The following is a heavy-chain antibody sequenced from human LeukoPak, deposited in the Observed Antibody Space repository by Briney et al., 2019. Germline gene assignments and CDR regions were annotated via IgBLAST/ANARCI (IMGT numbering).Heavy chain of an antibody. CDR3: ARGKIAAAGTGPENFDY. CDR1: GGSFSGYY. Sequence: SETLSLTCTVSGGSFSGYYWSWIRQPPGKGLEWIGDINYSGSTNYNPSLKSRVTISVDTSKNQFSLKLSSVTAADTAVYYCARGKIAAAGTGPENFDYWGQGTLVTVSS. CDR2: INYSGST. V-gene: IGHV4-34*01. J-gene: IGHJ4*02. D-gene: IGHD6-13*01.